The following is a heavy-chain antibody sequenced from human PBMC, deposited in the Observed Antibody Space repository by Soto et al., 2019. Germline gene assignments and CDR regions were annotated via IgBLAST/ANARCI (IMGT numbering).Heavy chain of an antibody. D-gene: IGHD2-2*01. Sequence: PAGSLSLSCAASGFTFSSYGLHWVRQAPGKGLEWVAVIWYDGSNKYYADSVKGRFTISRDNSKNTLYLQMNSLRAEDTAVYYCARDRSDIVVVPAAKDNMGYCMDVWGQGTTVTVSS. CDR1: GFTFSSYG. V-gene: IGHV3-33*01. CDR3: ARDRSDIVVVPAAKDNMGYCMDV. CDR2: IWYDGSNK. J-gene: IGHJ6*02.